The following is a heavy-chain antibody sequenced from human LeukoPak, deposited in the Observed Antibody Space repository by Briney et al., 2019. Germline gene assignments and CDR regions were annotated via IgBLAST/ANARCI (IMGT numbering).Heavy chain of an antibody. CDR1: GGSISSSSYY. J-gene: IGHJ4*02. Sequence: SETLSLTCTVSGGSISSSSYYWGWIRQPPGKGLEWNGSIYYSGSTYYNPSLKSRVTISVDTSKNQFSLKLSSVTAADTAVYYCLNGVYDFWSGYYLDYYFDYWGQGTLVTVSS. D-gene: IGHD3-3*01. CDR3: LNGVYDFWSGYYLDYYFDY. CDR2: IYYSGST. V-gene: IGHV4-39*01.